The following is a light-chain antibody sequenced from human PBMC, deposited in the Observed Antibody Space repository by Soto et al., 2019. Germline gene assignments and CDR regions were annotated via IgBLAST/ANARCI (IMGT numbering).Light chain of an antibody. CDR2: ETT. J-gene: IGKJ1*01. V-gene: IGKV1-39*01. Sequence: IMMTQSPSSLSASVGDRVTMTCRASQTIRRYLNWYEQKPGKAPKLLIYETTSLQVGVPSRFSGSGSGTNFTLTISNLPPEDFATYYCQQSYSVPPTFGQGNRVEI. CDR3: QQSYSVPPT. CDR1: QTIRRY.